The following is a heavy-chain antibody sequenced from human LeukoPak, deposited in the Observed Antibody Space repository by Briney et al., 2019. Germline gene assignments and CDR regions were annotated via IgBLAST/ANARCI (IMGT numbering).Heavy chain of an antibody. Sequence: PGGSLRLSCAASGFTFSSYAMSWVRQAPGKGLEWVSAISGSGGSTYYADSVKGRFTISRDNAKNSLYLQMNSLRAEDTAVYYCARDPEEVAGLFDYWGQGTLVTVSS. CDR2: ISGSGGST. CDR1: GFTFSSYA. V-gene: IGHV3-23*01. D-gene: IGHD6-19*01. CDR3: ARDPEEVAGLFDY. J-gene: IGHJ4*02.